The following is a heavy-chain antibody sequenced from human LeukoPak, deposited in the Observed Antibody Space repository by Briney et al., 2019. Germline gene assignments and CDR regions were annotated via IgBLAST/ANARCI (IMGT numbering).Heavy chain of an antibody. CDR2: ISWNSGSV. D-gene: IGHD3-22*01. J-gene: IGHJ4*02. V-gene: IGHV3-9*01. CDR1: GFSFDDYA. CDR3: AKDFTYYSDSSGYTFDY. Sequence: PGRSLRLSCAASGFSFDDYAMHWVQQAPGKGLEWVAGISWNSGSVGYADSVKGRFTISRDNAKNSLDLQMNSLRAEDTALYFCAKDFTYYSDSSGYTFDYWGQGTLVTVSS.